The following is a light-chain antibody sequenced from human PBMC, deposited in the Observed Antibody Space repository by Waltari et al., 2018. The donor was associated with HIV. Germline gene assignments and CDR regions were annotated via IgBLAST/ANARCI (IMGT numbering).Light chain of an antibody. CDR2: RNN. V-gene: IGLV1-47*01. Sequence: QSVLTQPPSASGTPGPRVAISCSGSSSNIGRNYVYWYQQLPGTAPKLLLYRNNQRPSGVPDRFSGSKSGISASLAISGLRSEDEADYYCAAWGNSLSLLFGGGTKLTVL. CDR3: AAWGNSLSLL. J-gene: IGLJ2*01. CDR1: SSNIGRNY.